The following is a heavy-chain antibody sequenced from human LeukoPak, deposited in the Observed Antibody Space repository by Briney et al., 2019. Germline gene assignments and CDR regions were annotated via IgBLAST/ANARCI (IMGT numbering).Heavy chain of an antibody. Sequence: ASVKVSCKASGYTFTDYYMHWVRQAPGQGLEWMGWINPNSGDTNYAQKFQGRVTMTRDTSISTAYMELSRLRSDDTAVYYCARVRDLWFGDFDYWGQGTMVTVSS. CDR3: ARVRDLWFGDFDY. CDR1: GYTFTDYY. CDR2: INPNSGDT. V-gene: IGHV1-2*02. D-gene: IGHD3-10*01. J-gene: IGHJ4*02.